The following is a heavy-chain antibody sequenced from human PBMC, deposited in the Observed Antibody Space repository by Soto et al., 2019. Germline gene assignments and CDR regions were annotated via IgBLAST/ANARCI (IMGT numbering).Heavy chain of an antibody. Sequence: GGSLRLSCVASGFSLANYPMNWVRQTPGKGLEWISYSSPRGDTIYYADSVEGRFTISGDNARNSLSLHMSSLRDEDSALYYCAKGPHTNVGWPYYFESWRQGVPVTVSS. D-gene: IGHD6-19*01. CDR3: AKGPHTNVGWPYYFES. J-gene: IGHJ4*02. V-gene: IGHV3-48*02. CDR1: GFSLANYP. CDR2: SSPRGDTI.